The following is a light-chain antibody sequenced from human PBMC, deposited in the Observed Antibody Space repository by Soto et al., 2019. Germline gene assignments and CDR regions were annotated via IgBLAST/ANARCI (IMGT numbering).Light chain of an antibody. CDR2: GAS. CDR3: RQHNNCPPRT. CDR1: QSVGSN. J-gene: IGKJ1*01. V-gene: IGKV3-15*01. Sequence: ETVMTQSPATLSVSPGERATLSCRASQSVGSNLAWYQQRPGQAPRLLIYGASTRATGIPARFSSSGSGTEDSPTTSSRQSEDFVAVYYRQHNNCPPRTFGQGTKLEIK.